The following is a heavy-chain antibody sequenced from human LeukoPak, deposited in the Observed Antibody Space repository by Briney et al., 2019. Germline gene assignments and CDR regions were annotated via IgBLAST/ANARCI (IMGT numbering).Heavy chain of an antibody. CDR1: GLTFSRSW. V-gene: IGHV3-7*01. CDR2: INPDGNKK. D-gene: IGHD5-18*01. Sequence: GGSLRLSCAVSGLTFSRSWMDWVRQAPGRGLEWVASINPDGNKKYSADSVKGRFTISRDNAENSLYLQMNSLRVEDTAFYYCARDLAYSRLDYWGQGMLVTVSS. J-gene: IGHJ4*02. CDR3: ARDLAYSRLDY.